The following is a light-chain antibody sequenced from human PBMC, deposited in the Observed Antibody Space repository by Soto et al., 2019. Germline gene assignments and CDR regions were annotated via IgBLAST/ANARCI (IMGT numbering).Light chain of an antibody. Sequence: EIVLTQSAATLSLSPGERATLSCRASQTVGGRYLAWFQQKPGQTPRVLIYGASTRAAGVPDRFSGSGSGTDFYLTINRLEPEDFAVYYCLQYVSSPWTFGQGTKVEV. J-gene: IGKJ1*01. CDR1: QTVGGRY. V-gene: IGKV3-20*01. CDR2: GAS. CDR3: LQYVSSPWT.